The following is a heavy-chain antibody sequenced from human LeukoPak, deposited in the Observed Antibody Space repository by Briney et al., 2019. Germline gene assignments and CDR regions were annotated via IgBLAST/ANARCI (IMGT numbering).Heavy chain of an antibody. D-gene: IGHD1-14*01. Sequence: GGSLRLSCAASGFTFSSYGMHWVRQAPGKGLEWVAFIQYDGSNKYYADSVKGRFTISRDNSKNTLYLQMNSLRAEDTAVYYCARVYRRYFDYWGQGTLVTVSS. CDR1: GFTFSSYG. CDR3: ARVYRRYFDY. J-gene: IGHJ4*02. CDR2: IQYDGSNK. V-gene: IGHV3-30*02.